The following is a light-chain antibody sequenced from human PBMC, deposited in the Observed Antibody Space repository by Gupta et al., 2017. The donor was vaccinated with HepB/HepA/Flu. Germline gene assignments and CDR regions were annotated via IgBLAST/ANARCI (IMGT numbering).Light chain of an antibody. CDR3: QHDYNYYDT. V-gene: IGKV1-5*03. CDR1: QNINSW. J-gene: IGKJ2*01. Sequence: DIQMTQSPSTLSASVRDRVTITCRASQNINSWLAWYQQKPGKAPKLLIYKASRLESGVPSRFSGSGSGTEFTLTIDSLQPDDIATYYCQHDYNYYDTFGQGTTMDIK. CDR2: KAS.